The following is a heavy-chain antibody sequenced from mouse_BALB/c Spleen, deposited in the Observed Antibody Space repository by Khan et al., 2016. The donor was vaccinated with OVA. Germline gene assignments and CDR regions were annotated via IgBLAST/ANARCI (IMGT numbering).Heavy chain of an antibody. CDR2: ISSGATIT. J-gene: IGHJ2*01. V-gene: IGHV5-12-1*01. CDR3: VMLPYNGNKYYFDY. CDR1: GFAFNNYD. D-gene: IGHD1-1*01. Sequence: EVELVESGGGLVNPGGSLKLSCAASGFAFNNYDMSCVRQTPEKSLDCVAYISSGATITYYPDTVKCRFTVSRENAKHTLYLQLSSLKSEDTAMYYCVMLPYNGNKYYFDYWGLGTTLTVSS.